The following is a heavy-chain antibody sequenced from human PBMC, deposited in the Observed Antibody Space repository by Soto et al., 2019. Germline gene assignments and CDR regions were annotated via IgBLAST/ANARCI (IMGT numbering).Heavy chain of an antibody. J-gene: IGHJ3*02. CDR1: GYTFTSYY. D-gene: IGHD2-15*01. CDR2: INPSGGST. Sequence: ASVKVSCKASGYTFTSYYMHWVRQAPGQGLEWMGIINPSGGSTSYAQKFQGRVTMTRDTSTSTVYMELSSLRSEDTAVYYCARGPGDIVVVVAASRRSRHSAFDIWGQGTMVSVSS. CDR3: ARGPGDIVVVVAASRRSRHSAFDI. V-gene: IGHV1-46*03.